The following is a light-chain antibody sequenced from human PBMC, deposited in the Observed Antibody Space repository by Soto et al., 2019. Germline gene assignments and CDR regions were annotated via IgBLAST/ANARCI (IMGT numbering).Light chain of an antibody. Sequence: EIVLTQSPGTLSLSPGESATLSCRASQSVSSSYLAWYQQKPGQAPRLLIYGGSSRATGIPDRFSGSGSGTDFTLTISRLEPEDFAVYYCQQYGSSPLYTFGQGNKLEIK. CDR3: QQYGSSPLYT. CDR1: QSVSSSY. CDR2: GGS. V-gene: IGKV3-20*01. J-gene: IGKJ2*01.